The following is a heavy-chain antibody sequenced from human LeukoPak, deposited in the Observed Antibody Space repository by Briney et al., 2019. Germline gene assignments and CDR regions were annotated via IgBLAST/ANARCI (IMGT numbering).Heavy chain of an antibody. D-gene: IGHD5-24*01. CDR3: AKDLYDNDWYNYFDP. Sequence: GGSLRLSCAASGFTLSTCGMHWVRQAPGKGLEWVAMISHDGNSKQYADFAKGRFAISRDNSKNTLYLEMNSLRTEDTAVYHCAKDLYDNDWYNYFDPWGQGALVTVSS. J-gene: IGHJ5*02. CDR2: ISHDGNSK. V-gene: IGHV3-30*18. CDR1: GFTLSTCG.